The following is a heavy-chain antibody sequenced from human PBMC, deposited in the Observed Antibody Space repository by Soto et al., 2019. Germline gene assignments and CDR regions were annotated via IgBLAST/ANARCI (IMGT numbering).Heavy chain of an antibody. Sequence: QVQLVQSGAEVKKPGSSVKVSCKASGGTFSSYTISWVRQAPGQGLEWMGRIIPILGIANYAQKFQGRVPITADKSTSTAYMELSSLRSADTAVYYCARDEAGYSYGAYYSYYYTDVWGKGTTVTVSS. CDR1: GGTFSSYT. CDR2: IIPILGIA. V-gene: IGHV1-69*08. CDR3: ARDEAGYSYGAYYSYYYTDV. D-gene: IGHD5-18*01. J-gene: IGHJ6*03.